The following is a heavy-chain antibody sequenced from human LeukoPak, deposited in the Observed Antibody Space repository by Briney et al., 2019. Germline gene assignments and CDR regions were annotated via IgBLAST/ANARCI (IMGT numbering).Heavy chain of an antibody. CDR1: GFTFSSYS. Sequence: GGSLRLSCAASGFTFSSYSMNWVRQAPGKGLEWVSSISSSSSYIYYAHSVKGRFTISRDNAKNSLYLQMNSLRAEDRAVYYCAELGITMIGGVWGKGATVTISS. V-gene: IGHV3-21*01. CDR2: ISSSSSYI. CDR3: AELGITMIGGV. D-gene: IGHD3-10*02. J-gene: IGHJ6*04.